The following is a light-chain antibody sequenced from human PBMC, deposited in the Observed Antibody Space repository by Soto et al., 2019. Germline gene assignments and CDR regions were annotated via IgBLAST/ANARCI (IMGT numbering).Light chain of an antibody. J-gene: IGKJ1*01. CDR3: QQGYTTLWT. CDR2: ATS. V-gene: IGKV1-39*01. Sequence: DIQMTQSPTSLSASVGDRVTITCRASQNIRSYLNWYQQIPGKAPNLLIYATSILQTGVPSRFSGSGTATDFTLTFNGLQPEDFATYYCQQGYTTLWTFGQGTKVEIK. CDR1: QNIRSY.